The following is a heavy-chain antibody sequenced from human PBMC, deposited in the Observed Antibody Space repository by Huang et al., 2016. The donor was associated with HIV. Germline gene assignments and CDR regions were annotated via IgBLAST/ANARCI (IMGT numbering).Heavy chain of an antibody. CDR1: GGTFSSYA. Sequence: QVLLVQSGAEVRKPGSSVKVSCTAFGGTFSSYAISWVRQAPGQGREWMGGIIPSFGTANYTQKVQGRVTITVDESTNTGYMELTRLTSEDTAVYYCARTAYSYGFRQGYNWFDPWGQGTPVTVSS. CDR3: ARTAYSYGFRQGYNWFDP. CDR2: IIPSFGTA. V-gene: IGHV1-69*13. J-gene: IGHJ5*02. D-gene: IGHD5-18*01.